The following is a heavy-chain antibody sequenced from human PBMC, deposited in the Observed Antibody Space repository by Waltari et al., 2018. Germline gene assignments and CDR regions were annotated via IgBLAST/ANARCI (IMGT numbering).Heavy chain of an antibody. V-gene: IGHV3-30*02. CDR3: AKDCGLGGDFDI. J-gene: IGHJ3*02. CDR1: GVTLSRYG. Sequence: QVQLVEAGGGLVQPGWSLSLSCEASGVTLSRYGFHWVRQAPGKGMDWVTFIRYDATDKYYADSVRGRFTISRDNSKNTLYLQMSSLQPEDSAVYYCAKDCGLGGDFDIWGQGTMVTVSS. CDR2: IRYDATDK. D-gene: IGHD2-21*01.